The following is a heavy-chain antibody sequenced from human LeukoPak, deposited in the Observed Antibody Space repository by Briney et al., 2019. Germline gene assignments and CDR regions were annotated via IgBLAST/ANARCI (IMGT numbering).Heavy chain of an antibody. CDR3: AKCPSGSLSNVGYYYYGMDV. CDR2: ISGSGGST. D-gene: IGHD1-26*01. J-gene: IGHJ6*02. CDR1: GFTFSSYA. Sequence: GGSLRLSCAASGFTFSSYAMSWVRQAPGKGLEWVSGISGSGGSTYYADSVKGRFTISRDNSKNTLYLQMNSLRAEDTAVYYCAKCPSGSLSNVGYYYYGMDVWGQGTTVTVSS. V-gene: IGHV3-23*01.